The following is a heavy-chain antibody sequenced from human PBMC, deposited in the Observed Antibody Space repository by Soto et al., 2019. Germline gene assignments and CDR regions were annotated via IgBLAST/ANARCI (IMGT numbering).Heavy chain of an antibody. J-gene: IGHJ6*02. CDR1: GGSIDNYY. V-gene: IGHV4-4*07. CDR3: ARDVDYDFWSGHVSDGLDV. D-gene: IGHD3-3*01. CDR2: IHTTGRT. Sequence: QVQLHESGPGLVKPSETLSLMCVVTGGSIDNYYWTWIRQPAGKGLEWIGRIHTTGRTSYNPSLKIRLTMALQIFKNHFSLTLTSVTAPSTAVYYCARDVDYDFWSGHVSDGLDVWGQGTTVTVSS.